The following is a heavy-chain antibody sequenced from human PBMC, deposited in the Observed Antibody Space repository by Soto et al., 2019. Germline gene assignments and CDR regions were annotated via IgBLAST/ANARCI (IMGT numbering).Heavy chain of an antibody. CDR3: ARLATTSSVRAY. D-gene: IGHD4-17*01. CDR1: RFTFSSYA. V-gene: IGHV3-23*01. J-gene: IGHJ4*02. CDR2: ITGSGGST. Sequence: GESLRLSCAASRFTFSSYAMSWVRQPPGKGLEWVSSITGSGGSTYSADSVKGRFTISRDNSNNSLFLQMNSLTIEDTAVYYCARLATTSSVRAYWGQGTLDSGSS.